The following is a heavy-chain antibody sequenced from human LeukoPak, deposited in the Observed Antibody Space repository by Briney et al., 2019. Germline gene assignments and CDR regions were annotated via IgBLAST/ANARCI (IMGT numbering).Heavy chain of an antibody. D-gene: IGHD2-15*01. CDR1: GFTFSSYW. J-gene: IGHJ4*02. CDR3: TRDQTPYY. V-gene: IGHV3-49*04. CDR2: IASETCGGTA. Sequence: GGSLRLSCAASGFTFSSYWMSWVRQAPGKGLEWVGFIASETCGGTAEYAASVKGRFTISRDDSKSIAYLQMNSLTTEDTAVYYCTRDQTPYYWGQGTLVTVSS.